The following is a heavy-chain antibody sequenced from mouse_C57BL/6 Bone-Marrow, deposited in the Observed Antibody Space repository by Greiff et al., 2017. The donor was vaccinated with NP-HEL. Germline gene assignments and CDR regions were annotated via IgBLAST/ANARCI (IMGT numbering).Heavy chain of an antibody. CDR3: ARQCRRPWFAY. CDR1: GYTFTSYW. Sequence: QVQLQQPGAELVRPGSSVKLSCKASGYTFTSYWMDWVKQRPGQGLEWIGNIYPSDSETHYNQKFKDKATLTVDKSSSTAYMQLSSLTSEDSAVYYCARQCRRPWFAYWGQGALVTVSA. D-gene: IGHD6-1*01. CDR2: IYPSDSET. V-gene: IGHV1-61*01. J-gene: IGHJ3*01.